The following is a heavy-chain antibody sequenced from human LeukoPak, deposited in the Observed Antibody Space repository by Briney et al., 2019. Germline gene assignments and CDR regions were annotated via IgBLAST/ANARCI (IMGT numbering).Heavy chain of an antibody. J-gene: IGHJ6*03. CDR3: ARTYGYYYYFLDV. Sequence: NPGGSLRLSCAASGFAFSDHHMTWIRQAPGQGLEWISYVSGDGETISVADSVKGRFSVSRDNAKSSLYLQMDRLRVDDTAVYYCARTYGYYYYFLDVWGTGTTVIVS. V-gene: IGHV3-11*01. CDR2: VSGDGETI. CDR1: GFAFSDHH. D-gene: IGHD3-10*01.